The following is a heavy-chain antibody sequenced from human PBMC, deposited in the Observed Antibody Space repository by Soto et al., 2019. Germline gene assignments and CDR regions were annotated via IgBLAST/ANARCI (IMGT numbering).Heavy chain of an antibody. J-gene: IGHJ4*02. CDR3: AADLGSSGSRRYYFDY. CDR2: IVVGSGNT. Sequence: SVKVSCKASGFTFTSSAVQWVRQARGQRLEWIGWIVVGSGNTNYAQKFQERVTITRDMSTSTAYMELSSLSSEDTAVYYCAADLGSSGSRRYYFDYWGQGTLVTVSS. V-gene: IGHV1-58*01. D-gene: IGHD3-22*01. CDR1: GFTFTSSA.